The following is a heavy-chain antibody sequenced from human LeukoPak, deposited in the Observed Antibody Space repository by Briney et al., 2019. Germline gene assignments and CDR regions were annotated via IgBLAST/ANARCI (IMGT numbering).Heavy chain of an antibody. J-gene: IGHJ4*02. CDR1: GYTFTSYG. D-gene: IGHD3-10*01. CDR3: ARVVFYYGSGSYSQLDY. V-gene: IGHV1-69*13. Sequence: GASVKVSCKASGYTFTSYGISWVRQAPGQGLEWMGGIIPIFGTANYAQKFQGRVTITADESTSTAYMELSSLRSEDTAVYYCARVVFYYGSGSYSQLDYWGQGTLVTVSS. CDR2: IIPIFGTA.